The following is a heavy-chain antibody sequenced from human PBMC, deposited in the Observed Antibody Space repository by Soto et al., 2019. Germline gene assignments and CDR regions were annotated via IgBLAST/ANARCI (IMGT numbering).Heavy chain of an antibody. V-gene: IGHV3-15*01. CDR2: IKSKTDGGTT. J-gene: IGHJ4*02. CDR3: TTDQGGRHEGLGY. D-gene: IGHD1-26*01. CDR1: GFTFSNAW. Sequence: EVQLVESGGGLVKPGGSLRLSCAASGFTFSNAWMSWVRQAPGKGLEWVGRIKSKTDGGTTDYAAPVKGRFTISRDDSKNTLYLQMNSLKTEDTAVYYCTTDQGGRHEGLGYWGQGTLVTVSS.